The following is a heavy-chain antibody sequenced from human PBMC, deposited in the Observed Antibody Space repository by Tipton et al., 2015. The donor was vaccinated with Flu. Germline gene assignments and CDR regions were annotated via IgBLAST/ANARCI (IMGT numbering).Heavy chain of an antibody. Sequence: PGLVKPSETLSLTCIVSGGSISSSTDYWGWIRQPPGKGLEWIGTIYYGGSTYYNPSLRSRVTISLDTSKNQFSLRLSSMTATDTAVYYCARRDYSNYVSVPKNWFDSWGPGTLVTVTS. D-gene: IGHD4-11*01. CDR3: ARRDYSNYVSVPKNWFDS. V-gene: IGHV4-39*01. CDR1: GGSISSSTDY. CDR2: IYYGGST. J-gene: IGHJ5*01.